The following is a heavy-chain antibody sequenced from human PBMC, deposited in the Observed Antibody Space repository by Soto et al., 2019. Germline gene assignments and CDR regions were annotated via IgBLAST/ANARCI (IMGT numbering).Heavy chain of an antibody. V-gene: IGHV1-69*06. CDR3: ARXLPAAGTDRYYYYGMDV. Sequence: SVKVSCRASGGTFSSYAISWVRQAPGQGLEWMGGIIPIFGTANYAQKFQGRVTITADKSTSTAYMELSSLRSEDTAVYYCARXLPAAGTDRYYYYGMDVWGQGTTVTVSS. D-gene: IGHD6-13*01. CDR1: GGTFSSYA. J-gene: IGHJ6*02. CDR2: IIPIFGTA.